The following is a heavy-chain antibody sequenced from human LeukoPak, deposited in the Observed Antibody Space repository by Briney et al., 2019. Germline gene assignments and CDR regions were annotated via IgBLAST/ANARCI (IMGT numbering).Heavy chain of an antibody. CDR1: GGSMSSSSYY. CDR2: IYYSEST. CDR3: ARIPPVTFFDY. D-gene: IGHD4-17*01. Sequence: SETLSLTCTVSGGSMSSSSYYWGWIRQPPGKGLEWIGSIYYSESTYQNPSLKSRVTISVDTSKNQFSLKLSSVTAADTAVYYCARIPPVTFFDYWGQGTQVTVSS. J-gene: IGHJ4*02. V-gene: IGHV4-39*07.